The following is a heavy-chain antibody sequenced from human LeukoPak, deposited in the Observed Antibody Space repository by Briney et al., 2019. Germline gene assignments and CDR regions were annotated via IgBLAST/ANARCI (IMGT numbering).Heavy chain of an antibody. CDR3: ARSPRSYYGSRSWIDY. Sequence: SETLSLTCTVSGGSISTTSYYWGWIRQPQGKGLEWIGSIYYSGTTYYNPSLKSRVTISVDTSKNQFSLKVSSVTATDTAMYYCARSPRSYYGSRSWIDYWGQGTLVTVSS. V-gene: IGHV4-39*01. CDR1: GGSISTTSYY. CDR2: IYYSGTT. J-gene: IGHJ4*02. D-gene: IGHD3-10*01.